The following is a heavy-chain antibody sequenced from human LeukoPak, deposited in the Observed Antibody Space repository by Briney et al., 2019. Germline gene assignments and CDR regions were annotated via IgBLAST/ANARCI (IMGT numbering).Heavy chain of an antibody. D-gene: IGHD3-16*02. Sequence: GASVKVSCKASGYTFTSYGISWVRQAPGQGLEWMGWISAYNGNTNYAQKLQGRVTMTTDTSTSTAYMELRSLRSDDTAVYYCARGRDYVWGSYRSFDYWGQGTLVTVSS. CDR1: GYTFTSYG. CDR2: ISAYNGNT. J-gene: IGHJ4*02. CDR3: ARGRDYVWGSYRSFDY. V-gene: IGHV1-18*01.